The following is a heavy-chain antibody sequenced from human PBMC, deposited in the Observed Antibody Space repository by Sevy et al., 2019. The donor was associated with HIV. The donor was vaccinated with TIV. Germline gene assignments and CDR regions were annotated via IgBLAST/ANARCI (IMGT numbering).Heavy chain of an antibody. CDR1: GYTFTSYG. Sequence: ATVKVSCKASGYTFTSYGISWVRQAPGQGLEWMGWISAYNGNTNYAQKLQGRVTMTTDTSTSTAYMELRSLRSDDTAVYYCARGLLRLHVSESGAEYFQHWGQGTLVTVSS. D-gene: IGHD5-12*01. V-gene: IGHV1-18*01. CDR3: ARGLLRLHVSESGAEYFQH. J-gene: IGHJ1*01. CDR2: ISAYNGNT.